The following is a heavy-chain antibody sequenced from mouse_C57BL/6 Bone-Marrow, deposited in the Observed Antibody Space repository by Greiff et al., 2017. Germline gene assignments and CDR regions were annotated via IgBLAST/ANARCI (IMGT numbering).Heavy chain of an antibody. CDR1: GFTFSDYG. CDR3: ARLGYCGSSYGYFDV. J-gene: IGHJ1*03. D-gene: IGHD1-1*01. Sequence: EVKLMESGGGLVQPGGSLKLSCAASGFTFSDYGMAWVRQAPRKGPEWVAFISNLAYSIYYADTVTGRFTISRENAKHTLYLEMSSLRSEDTAMYYCARLGYCGSSYGYFDVWGTGTTVTVSS. V-gene: IGHV5-15*01. CDR2: ISNLAYSI.